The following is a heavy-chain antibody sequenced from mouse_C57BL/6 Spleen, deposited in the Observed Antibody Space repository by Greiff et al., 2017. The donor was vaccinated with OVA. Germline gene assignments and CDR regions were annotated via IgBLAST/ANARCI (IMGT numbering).Heavy chain of an antibody. D-gene: IGHD1-1*01. Sequence: EVQLVESGGGLVQPGGSMKLSCAASGFTFSDAWMDWVRQSPEKGLEWVAEIRNKANNHATYYAESVKGRFTISRDDSKSSVYLQMNSLRAEDSGIYYCTTLTTVDYFDYWGQGTTLTVSS. J-gene: IGHJ2*01. V-gene: IGHV6-6*01. CDR1: GFTFSDAW. CDR2: IRNKANNHAT. CDR3: TTLTTVDYFDY.